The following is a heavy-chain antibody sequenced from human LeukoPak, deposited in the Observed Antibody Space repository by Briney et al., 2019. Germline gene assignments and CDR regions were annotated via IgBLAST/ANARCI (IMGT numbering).Heavy chain of an antibody. J-gene: IGHJ4*02. D-gene: IGHD2-2*01. V-gene: IGHV3-23*01. CDR1: GFTFSSYA. Sequence: GGSLRLSCAASGFTFSSYAMSWFRQAPGKGLEWVSAISGSGGSTYYADSVKGRFTISRDNSKNTLYLQMNSLRAEDTAVYYCAKDVIVVVPAAISSYFDYWGQGTLVTVSS. CDR3: AKDVIVVVPAAISSYFDY. CDR2: ISGSGGST.